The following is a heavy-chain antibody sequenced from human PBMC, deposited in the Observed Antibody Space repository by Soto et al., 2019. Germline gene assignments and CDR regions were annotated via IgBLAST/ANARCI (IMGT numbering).Heavy chain of an antibody. V-gene: IGHV1-18*04. D-gene: IGHD1-26*01. CDR3: ARAGLGMKVGAIDY. Sequence: ASVKVSCKASGYTFRHYGISWVRQAPGQGLEWMGWISIYNGDTDYAQTIQGRVTMTTDTSTSTSYMELRSLRSDDTAVYYCARAGLGMKVGAIDYWGQG. J-gene: IGHJ4*02. CDR1: GYTFRHYG. CDR2: ISIYNGDT.